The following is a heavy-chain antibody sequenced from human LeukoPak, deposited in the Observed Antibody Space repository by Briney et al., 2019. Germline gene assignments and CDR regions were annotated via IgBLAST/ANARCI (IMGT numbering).Heavy chain of an antibody. CDR3: ASHGSSWRAPDNWFDP. J-gene: IGHJ5*02. CDR1: GFTFSTYW. CDR2: INSDGSST. V-gene: IGHV3-74*01. D-gene: IGHD6-13*01. Sequence: GGSLRLSCAASGFTFSTYWMHWVRQAPGKGLVWVSRINSDGSSTSYADSVTGRFTISRDNAKNSLYLQMNSLRAEDTAVYYCASHGSSWRAPDNWFDPWGQGTLVTVSS.